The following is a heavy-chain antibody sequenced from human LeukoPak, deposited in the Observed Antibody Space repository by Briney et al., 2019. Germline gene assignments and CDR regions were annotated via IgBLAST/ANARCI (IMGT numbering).Heavy chain of an antibody. CDR3: ARDRRSPFYGDHLDY. J-gene: IGHJ4*02. Sequence: GASVKVSCKASGYTFTSYGISWVRQAPGQGLEWMGWISAYNGNTNYAQKLQGRVTMTTDTSTSTAYMELRSLRSDDTAVYYCARDRRSPFYGDHLDYWGQGTLVTVSS. CDR1: GYTFTSYG. CDR2: ISAYNGNT. D-gene: IGHD4-17*01. V-gene: IGHV1-18*01.